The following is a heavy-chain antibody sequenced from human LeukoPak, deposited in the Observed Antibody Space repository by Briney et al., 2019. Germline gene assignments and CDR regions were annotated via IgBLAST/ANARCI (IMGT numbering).Heavy chain of an antibody. CDR2: INDKGGEA. V-gene: IGHV3-23*01. CDR1: GFIFSTYA. D-gene: IGHD3-10*01. CDR3: SRAPYYVLPCFDS. J-gene: IGHJ4*02. Sequence: GGSLRLSFANSGFIFSTYALSWVRQAPGKGLGWGSGINDKGGEAYYADSVKGRFTISRDDSKNTLYLQMNSLRAEDTAVYYCSRAPYYVLPCFDSWGQGTLVTVSS.